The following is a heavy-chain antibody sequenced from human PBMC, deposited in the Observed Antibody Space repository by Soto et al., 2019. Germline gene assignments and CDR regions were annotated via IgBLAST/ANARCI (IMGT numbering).Heavy chain of an antibody. Sequence: ASVKVSCKASGYTFTYCSLHWLQQAPGQGLERMRWITLYNGNTNYAKKFQGRVTITRDMSLRTAYIELSSLRSEDSAVYYWARHIVVVVAAIQDPWGQGTLVTVSS. D-gene: IGHD2-15*01. J-gene: IGHJ5*02. CDR3: ARHIVVVVAAIQDP. V-gene: IGHV1-45*02. CDR1: GYTFTYCS. CDR2: ITLYNGNT.